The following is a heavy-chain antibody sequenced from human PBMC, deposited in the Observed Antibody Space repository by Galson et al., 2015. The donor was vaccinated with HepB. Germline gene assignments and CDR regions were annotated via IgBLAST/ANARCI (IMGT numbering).Heavy chain of an antibody. V-gene: IGHV3-30*18. Sequence: SLRLSCAASGFTFSDYYMSWIRQAPGKGLEWVALILYDGSQKYYGDSVKGRFTISRDDSKNTLHLQMNSLGTEDTAVYFCAKIMRRGPLVRGIIPDFWGQGTLVTVSS. CDR2: ILYDGSQK. J-gene: IGHJ4*02. CDR3: AKIMRRGPLVRGIIPDF. CDR1: GFTFSDYY. D-gene: IGHD3-10*01.